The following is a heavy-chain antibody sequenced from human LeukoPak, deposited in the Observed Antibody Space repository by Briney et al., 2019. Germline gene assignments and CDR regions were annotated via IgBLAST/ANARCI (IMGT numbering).Heavy chain of an antibody. D-gene: IGHD3-16*01. CDR3: AKDDDWGRYKH. CDR1: GGTFSSYA. J-gene: IGHJ1*01. CDR2: IIPIIGTA. V-gene: IGHV1-69*13. Sequence: SVKVSCKASGGTFSSYAISWVRQAPGQGLEWMGGIIPIIGTANYAQKFQGRVTITADESTSTAYMELSTLRSEDTAVYYCAKDDDWGRYKHWGQGTLVTVSS.